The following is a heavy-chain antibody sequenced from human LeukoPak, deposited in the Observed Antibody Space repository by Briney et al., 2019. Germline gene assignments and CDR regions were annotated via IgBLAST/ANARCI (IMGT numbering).Heavy chain of an antibody. D-gene: IGHD1-26*01. Sequence: GGSLRLSCAASGFTFSSYEMNWVRQAPGKGLEWVSYISSSGSTIYYADSVKGRFTISRDNAKNSLYLQMNSLRAEDTAAYYCARAPYSGSYYVYYYYGMDVWGQGTTVTVSS. CDR2: ISSSGSTI. CDR1: GFTFSSYE. J-gene: IGHJ6*02. CDR3: ARAPYSGSYYVYYYYGMDV. V-gene: IGHV3-48*03.